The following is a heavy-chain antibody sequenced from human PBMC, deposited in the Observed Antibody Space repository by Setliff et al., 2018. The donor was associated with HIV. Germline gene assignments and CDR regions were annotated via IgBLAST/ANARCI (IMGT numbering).Heavy chain of an antibody. CDR1: GFPFSSYG. CDR3: ASCMAGHYYYYMDV. V-gene: IGHV1-18*01. J-gene: IGHJ6*03. Sequence: ASVKVSCKASGFPFSSYGISWVRQAPGQGLEWMGWISAYNGKTEHTQNFQGRVTMTTDISTSTAWTSTSTAYMELRSLRSDDTAVYYCASCMAGHYYYYMDVWGKGTTVTVSS. CDR2: ISAYNGKT. D-gene: IGHD6-19*01.